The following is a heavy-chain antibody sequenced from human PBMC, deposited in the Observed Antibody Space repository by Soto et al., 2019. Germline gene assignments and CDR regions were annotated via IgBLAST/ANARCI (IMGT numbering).Heavy chain of an antibody. CDR1: GGTFSSYR. Sequence: QVQLVQSGAEVKKPGSSVKVSCKACGGTFSSYRINWVRQAPGQGLEWVGGIVPIYRTADYAQKFQGRVTITADESARTSYMELRSLKSQDTAVYYCVRDSGAKLSSSWGQGTLVTVSS. CDR3: VRDSGAKLSSS. D-gene: IGHD6-13*01. J-gene: IGHJ4*02. V-gene: IGHV1-69*01. CDR2: IVPIYRTA.